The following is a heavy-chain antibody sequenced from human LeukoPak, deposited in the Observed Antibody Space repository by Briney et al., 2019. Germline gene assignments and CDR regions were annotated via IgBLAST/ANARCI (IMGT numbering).Heavy chain of an antibody. D-gene: IGHD3-3*01. V-gene: IGHV4-34*01. CDR3: ARAVLRFLEWLPVLGGMDV. CDR2: INHSGST. J-gene: IGHJ6*02. Sequence: SETLSLTCAVYGGSFSGYYWSWIRQPPGKGLEWIGEINHSGSTNYNPSLKSRVTISVDTSKNQFSLKLSSVTAADTAVYYCARAVLRFLEWLPVLGGMDVWGQGTTVTVSS. CDR1: GGSFSGYY.